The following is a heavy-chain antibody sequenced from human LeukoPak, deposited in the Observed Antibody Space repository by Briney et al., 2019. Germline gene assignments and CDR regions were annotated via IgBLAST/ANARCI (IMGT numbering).Heavy chain of an antibody. V-gene: IGHV5-51*01. D-gene: IGHD4-17*01. CDR2: IHSADSNT. CDR1: GYSFTNYW. CDR3: AGARHGDYRWDY. J-gene: IGHJ4*02. Sequence: GESLKISCKDSGYSFTNYWIGWVRQMPGKGLEWMGIIHSADSNTKYSPSFQGQVTISADKSINTAYLQWSGLKASDTAMYYCAGARHGDYRWDYWGQGTLVTVSS.